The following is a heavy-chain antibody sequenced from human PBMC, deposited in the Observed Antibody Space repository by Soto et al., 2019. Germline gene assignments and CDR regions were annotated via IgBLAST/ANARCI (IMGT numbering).Heavy chain of an antibody. Sequence: SETLSLTCTVSGGSIINGDYYWSWIRQPPGKGLEWIGYIYYSGNTYYNPSLKSRVMISVDTSKNQFSLNLSSVTAADTAVYYCANGCYDILTGRDTKYYFDYWGQGALVTVSS. CDR3: ANGCYDILTGRDTKYYFDY. D-gene: IGHD3-9*01. CDR2: IYYSGNT. CDR1: GGSIINGDYY. J-gene: IGHJ4*02. V-gene: IGHV4-30-4*01.